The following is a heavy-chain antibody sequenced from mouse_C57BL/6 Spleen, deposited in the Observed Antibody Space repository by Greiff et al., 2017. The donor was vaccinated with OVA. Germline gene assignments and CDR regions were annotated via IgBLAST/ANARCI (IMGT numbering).Heavy chain of an antibody. D-gene: IGHD4-1*01. CDR1: GFTFSSYA. J-gene: IGHJ3*01. V-gene: IGHV5-4*03. CDR2: ISDGGSYT. CDR3: GLGFAY. Sequence: EVMLVESGGGLVKPGGSLKLSCAASGFTFSSYAMSWVRQTPEKRLEWVATISDGGSYTYYPDNVKGRFTISRDNAKNNLYLQMSHLKSEDTAMYYCGLGFAYRGQGTLGTVSA.